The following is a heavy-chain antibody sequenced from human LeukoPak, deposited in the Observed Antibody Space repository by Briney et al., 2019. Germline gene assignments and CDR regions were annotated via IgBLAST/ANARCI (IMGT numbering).Heavy chain of an antibody. V-gene: IGHV5-51*01. D-gene: IGHD3-22*01. J-gene: IGHJ6*02. CDR1: GYSFTSYW. CDR3: ARHSALYYYDSSGYPAYGMDV. Sequence: GESLKISCKGSGYSFTSYWIGWVRQMPGKGLEWMGIIYPGDSDTRYSPSFQGQVTISADKSISTAYLQWSSLKASDTAMYYCARHSALYYYDSSGYPAYGMDVWGQGTTVTVSS. CDR2: IYPGDSDT.